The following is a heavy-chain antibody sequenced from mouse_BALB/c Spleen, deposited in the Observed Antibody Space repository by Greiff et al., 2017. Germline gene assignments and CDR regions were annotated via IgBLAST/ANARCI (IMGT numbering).Heavy chain of an antibody. J-gene: IGHJ4*01. Sequence: EVMLVESGGGLVQPGGSLKLSCAASGFTFSSYGMSWVRQTPDKRLELVATINSNGGSTYYPDSVKGRFTISRDNAKNTLYLQMSSLKSEDTAMYYCARDRHYYGLYYAMDYWGQGTSVTVSS. CDR3: ARDRHYYGLYYAMDY. CDR2: INSNGGST. D-gene: IGHD1-2*01. V-gene: IGHV5-6-3*01. CDR1: GFTFSSYG.